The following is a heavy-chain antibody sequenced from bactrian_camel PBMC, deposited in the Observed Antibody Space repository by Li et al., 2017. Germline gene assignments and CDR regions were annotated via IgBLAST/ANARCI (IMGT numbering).Heavy chain of an antibody. Sequence: HVQLVESGGGLVQPGGSLKLSCTASGYTFGNYCMAWFRQGSGKKRGVAAIDSDGITYYDDSVKGRFAVSQDNSKNTVYLQMNSLKPEDTAMYYCAAELCAGSVDLRRRVRTLDFTYWGQGTQVTVS. CDR2: IDSDGIT. V-gene: IGHV3S53*01. CDR3: AAELCAGSVDLRRRVRTLDFTY. J-gene: IGHJ6*01. D-gene: IGHD1*01. CDR1: GYTFGNYC.